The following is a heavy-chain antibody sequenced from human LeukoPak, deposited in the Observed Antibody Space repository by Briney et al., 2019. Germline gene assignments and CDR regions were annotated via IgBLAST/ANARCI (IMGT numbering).Heavy chain of an antibody. CDR2: ISWDGGST. CDR3: AKGTGYSGYEGVNYFDY. CDR1: GFTFGDYA. Sequence: GGSLRLSCAASGFTFGDYAMHWVRQAPGKGLEWVSLISWDGGSTYYADSVKGRFTISRDNSKNSLYLRMNSLRAEDTALYYCAKGTGYSGYEGVNYFDYWGQGTLVTVSS. D-gene: IGHD5-12*01. J-gene: IGHJ4*02. V-gene: IGHV3-43D*03.